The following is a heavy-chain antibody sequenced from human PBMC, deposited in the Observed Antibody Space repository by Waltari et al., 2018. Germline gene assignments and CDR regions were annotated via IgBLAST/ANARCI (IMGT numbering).Heavy chain of an antibody. J-gene: IGHJ4*02. V-gene: IGHV1-69*01. D-gene: IGHD2-21*02. CDR3: ASSVVTLAPSYFDY. Sequence: QVQLVQSGAEVKKPGSSVKVSCKASGGTFSSYAISWVRQAPGQGLEWMGGIIPIFGTANYAQKCQGRVTITADESTSTADMELSSLRSEDTAVYYCASSVVTLAPSYFDYWGQGTLVTVSS. CDR1: GGTFSSYA. CDR2: IIPIFGTA.